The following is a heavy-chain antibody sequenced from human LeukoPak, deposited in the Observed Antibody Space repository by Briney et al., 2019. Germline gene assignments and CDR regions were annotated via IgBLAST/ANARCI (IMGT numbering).Heavy chain of an antibody. CDR1: GYTFTDYY. CDR3: ATLGATSFDY. Sequence: ASVKVFCKTSGYTFTDYYIHWVRQAPGQGLEWMGRIVPNSGGTNYAQKFQGRVTMTRDTSISTAYMELNRLRYDDTAVYYCATLGATSFDYWGQGTLVTVSS. CDR2: IVPNSGGT. J-gene: IGHJ4*02. V-gene: IGHV1-2*06. D-gene: IGHD1-26*01.